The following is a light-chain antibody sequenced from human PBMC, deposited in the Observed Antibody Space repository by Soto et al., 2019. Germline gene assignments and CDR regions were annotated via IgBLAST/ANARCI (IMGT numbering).Light chain of an antibody. CDR3: QQSYSSLRT. CDR2: GAS. Sequence: DIQMTQSPSSXSASVGDRVTIACRASQSISRNLNWYQQNPGKAPKVLIYGASSLLSGVPSRFSGSGSGTQFTLTISSLQPEDFATHYCQQSYSSLRTFGQGTKVEIK. V-gene: IGKV1-39*01. J-gene: IGKJ1*01. CDR1: QSISRN.